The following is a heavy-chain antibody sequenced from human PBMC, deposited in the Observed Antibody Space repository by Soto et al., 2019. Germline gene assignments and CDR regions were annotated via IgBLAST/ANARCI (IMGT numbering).Heavy chain of an antibody. CDR1: GFTFSSYS. J-gene: IGHJ4*02. D-gene: IGHD6-6*01. CDR2: ISSSSSYI. CDR3: ARDGSSPGWDFDY. Sequence: PGGSLRLSCAASGFTFSSYSMNWVRQAPGKGLEWVSSISSSSSYIYYADSVKGRFTISRDNAKNSLYLQMNSLRAEDTAVYYCARDGSSPGWDFDYWGQGTLVTVSS. V-gene: IGHV3-21*01.